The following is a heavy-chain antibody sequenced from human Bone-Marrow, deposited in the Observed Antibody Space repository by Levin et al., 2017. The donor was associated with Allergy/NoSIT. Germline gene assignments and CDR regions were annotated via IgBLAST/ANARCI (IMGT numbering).Heavy chain of an antibody. CDR2: INPNSGDT. D-gene: IGHD5-12*01. V-gene: IGHV1-2*02. J-gene: IGHJ5*02. CDR3: LRGDWGRGSDGGS. CDR1: GYTFSDYY. Sequence: GESLKISCKVSGYTFSDYYIHWVRQAPGQGLEWVGLINPNSGDTKYFPKFEGRVTMTRDTSIATVYIEVTRLTLDDTATFYCLRGDWGRGSDGGSWGQGTLVTVSS.